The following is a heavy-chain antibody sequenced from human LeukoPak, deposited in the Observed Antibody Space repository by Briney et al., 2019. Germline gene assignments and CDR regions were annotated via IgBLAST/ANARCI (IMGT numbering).Heavy chain of an antibody. CDR2: IYSGGST. CDR1: GFTVSSNY. Sequence: GGSLRLSCAASGFTVSSNYMSWVRQAPGKGLEWVSVIYSGGSTYYADSVKGRFTISRDNSKNTLYLQMNSLRAEDTAVYYCAKFSTIHLQGYFQHWGQGTLVTVSS. V-gene: IGHV3-53*01. J-gene: IGHJ1*01. CDR3: AKFSTIHLQGYFQH. D-gene: IGHD4-11*01.